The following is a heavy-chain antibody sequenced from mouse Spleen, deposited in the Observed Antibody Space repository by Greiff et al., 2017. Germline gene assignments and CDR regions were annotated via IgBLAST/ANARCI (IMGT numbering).Heavy chain of an antibody. D-gene: IGHD2-14*01. CDR2: IDPENGDT. CDR1: GFNIKDDY. V-gene: IGHV14-4*01. J-gene: IGHJ3*01. Sequence: VQLQQPGAELVKPGASVKLSCTASGFNIKDDYMHWVKQRPEQGLEWIGWIDPENGDTEYASKFQGKATITADTSSNTAYLQLSSLTSEDTAVYYCTTSTSYYRYEGAYWGQWTLVTVSA. CDR3: TTSTSYYRYEGAY.